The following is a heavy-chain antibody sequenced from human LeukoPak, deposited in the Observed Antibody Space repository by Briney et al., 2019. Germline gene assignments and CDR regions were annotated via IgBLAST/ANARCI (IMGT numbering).Heavy chain of an antibody. Sequence: PGGSLRLSCAASGFTFSDYYMSWIRQAPGKGLEWVSYVSSSGSTIYYADSVKGRFTISRDNAKNSLYLQMNSLGAEDTALYYCARESLSGSYGYWGQGTLVTVSS. V-gene: IGHV3-11*01. CDR2: VSSSGSTI. CDR3: ARESLSGSYGY. D-gene: IGHD1-26*01. CDR1: GFTFSDYY. J-gene: IGHJ4*02.